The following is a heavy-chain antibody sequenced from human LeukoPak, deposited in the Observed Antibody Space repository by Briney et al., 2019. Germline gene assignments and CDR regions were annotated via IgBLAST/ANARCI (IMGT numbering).Heavy chain of an antibody. V-gene: IGHV4-30-4*08. CDR3: ARYSSSLGLFDP. Sequence: PSETLSLTCTVSGGSISSGDYYWSWIRQPPGKGLEWIGYIYYSGSTYYNPSLKSRVTISVDTSKNQFSLKLSSVTAADTAVYYCARYSSSLGLFDPWGQGTLVTVSS. CDR1: GGSISSGDYY. J-gene: IGHJ5*02. CDR2: IYYSGST. D-gene: IGHD6-13*01.